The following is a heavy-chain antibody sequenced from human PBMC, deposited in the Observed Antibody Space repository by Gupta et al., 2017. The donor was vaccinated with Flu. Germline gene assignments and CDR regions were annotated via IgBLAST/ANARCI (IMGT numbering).Heavy chain of an antibody. CDR2: VSYDGDNK. J-gene: IGHJ6*02. Sequence: QVQLLESGGGVVQPGGSLRLSCVVSGFSFNSFGMHWVRQAPGKGLEWVGAVSYDGDNKYYVDVVKGRFSISRDNSKNTLYLQMNSLRAEDTGIYYCAKSTGTWNIYSYYHGMDVWGRGTTVSVSS. CDR1: GFSFNSFG. V-gene: IGHV3-30*18. CDR3: AKSTGTWNIYSYYHGMDV. D-gene: IGHD1/OR15-1a*01.